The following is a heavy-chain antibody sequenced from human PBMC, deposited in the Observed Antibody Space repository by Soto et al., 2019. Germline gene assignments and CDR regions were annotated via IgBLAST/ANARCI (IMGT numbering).Heavy chain of an antibody. CDR2: SSAYNGRT. J-gene: IGHJ6*02. CDR1: GYSFTSYG. CDR3: GRCRTDSYAMDV. Sequence: QVHLVQSGAEVEKPGASVKVSCKASGYSFTSYGIAWVRQAPGQGPAWMGWSSAYNGRTNYTENVKGRVVMTTDISTNTVYLELRSLTSDDTAMYYCGRCRTDSYAMDVWGQGTTVTVSS. V-gene: IGHV1-18*01. D-gene: IGHD2-8*02.